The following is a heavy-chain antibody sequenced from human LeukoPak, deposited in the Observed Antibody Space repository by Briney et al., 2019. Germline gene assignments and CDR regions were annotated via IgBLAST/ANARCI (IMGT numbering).Heavy chain of an antibody. CDR1: GFTFSSYA. J-gene: IGHJ4*02. D-gene: IGHD6-13*01. V-gene: IGHV3-30-3*01. Sequence: GGSLRLSCAASGFTFSSYAMHWVRQAPGKGLEWVAVISYDGSNKYYADSVKGRFTISRDNSKNTLYLQMNSLRAEDTAVYYCAKSLIAAAAPYYFDYWGQGTLVTVSS. CDR3: AKSLIAAAAPYYFDY. CDR2: ISYDGSNK.